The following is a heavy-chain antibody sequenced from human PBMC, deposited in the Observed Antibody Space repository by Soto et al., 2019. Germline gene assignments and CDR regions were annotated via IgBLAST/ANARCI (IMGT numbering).Heavy chain of an antibody. D-gene: IGHD3-22*01. Sequence: SVKVSCKASGGTFSSYAISWVRQAPGQGLEWMGGIIPIFGTANYAQKFQGRVTITADESTSTAYMELSSLRSEDTAVYYCARGYYYDSSGYYLEYFQHWGQGTLVTVSS. V-gene: IGHV1-69*13. CDR1: GGTFSSYA. CDR3: ARGYYYDSSGYYLEYFQH. J-gene: IGHJ1*01. CDR2: IIPIFGTA.